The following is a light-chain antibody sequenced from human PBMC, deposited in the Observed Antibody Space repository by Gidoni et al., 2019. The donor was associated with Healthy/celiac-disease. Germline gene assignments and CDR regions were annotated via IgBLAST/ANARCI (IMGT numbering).Light chain of an antibody. CDR2: DAS. V-gene: IGKV3-11*01. J-gene: IGKJ2*03. CDR3: QQRSNWSYS. Sequence: DIVLTQSPATLSLSPGERATLSCRASQSVSSYLAWYQQKPGQAPRLLIYDASNRATGIPARFSGSGSGTDFTLTISSLEPEDFAVYYCQQRSNWSYSFGQXTKLEIK. CDR1: QSVSSY.